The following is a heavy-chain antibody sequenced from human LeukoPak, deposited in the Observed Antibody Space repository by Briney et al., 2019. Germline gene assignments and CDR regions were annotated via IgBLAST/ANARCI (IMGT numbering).Heavy chain of an antibody. D-gene: IGHD5-18*01. J-gene: IGHJ4*02. CDR1: GFTFSIYG. Sequence: GGSLTLSCAASGFTFSIYGTHCVRHPPGKWLEWVSSISSSGNSIFYADSVKGRFTISRDNAKNSMFLQMNSLRAEDTALYYCASRPGYSYAFDQWGQGTLVNVS. CDR3: ASRPGYSYAFDQ. V-gene: IGHV3-48*04. CDR2: ISSSGNSI.